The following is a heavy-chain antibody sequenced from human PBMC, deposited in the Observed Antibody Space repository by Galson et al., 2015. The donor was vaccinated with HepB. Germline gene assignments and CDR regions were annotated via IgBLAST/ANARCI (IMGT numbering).Heavy chain of an antibody. CDR1: GGSFSAYT. Sequence: SVKVSCKALGGSFSAYTIMWVRQVPGQGLEWMGRIIPSLGVATYARRFQDRVTITADKPTTTSYMEFSSLRPDDTAVYYCARNPPRGWGQGTLVTVSS. J-gene: IGHJ4*02. V-gene: IGHV1-69*02. CDR2: IIPSLGVA. CDR3: ARNPPRG. D-gene: IGHD1-26*01.